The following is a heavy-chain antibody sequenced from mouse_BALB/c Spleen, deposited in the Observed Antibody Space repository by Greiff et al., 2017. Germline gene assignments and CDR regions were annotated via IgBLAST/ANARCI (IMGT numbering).Heavy chain of an antibody. D-gene: IGHD1-1*01. CDR3: ERGACYGSSFYALDY. CDR1: GYSFTGDS. Sequence: VQLQQSGPELVKPGASLKISCKASGYSFTGDSMNWAKQSIGKNLVWIGLINPYNGGTSYNQKFKGKDTLTVDKSSSTAYLELLHLTSEDSAVSYCERGACYGSSFYALDYWGQGTSVTVSS. V-gene: IGHV1-19*01. CDR2: INPYNGGT. J-gene: IGHJ4*01.